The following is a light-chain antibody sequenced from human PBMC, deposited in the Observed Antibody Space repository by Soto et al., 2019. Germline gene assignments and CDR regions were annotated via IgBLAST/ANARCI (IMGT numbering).Light chain of an antibody. CDR1: QSVSGNY. V-gene: IGKV3-20*01. CDR3: QQRNSWPPIT. J-gene: IGKJ5*01. Sequence: EIVLTQSPGTLSLSPGERATLSCRASQSVSGNYLAWYQQKPGQTPWLLIYGASSRASGIPDRFSGSGSGTDFTLTISRLEPEDFAVYYCQQRNSWPPITFGQGTRLEIK. CDR2: GAS.